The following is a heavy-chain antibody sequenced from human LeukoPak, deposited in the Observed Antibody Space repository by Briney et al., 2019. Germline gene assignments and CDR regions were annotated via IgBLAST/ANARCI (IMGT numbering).Heavy chain of an antibody. CDR2: ISAYNGNT. CDR1: GYTFTSYG. Sequence: ASVKVSCKASGYTFTSYGISWVRQAPGQGLEWMGWISAYNGNTNYAQKLQGRVTMTTDTSTSTAYMELRSLRSDDTAVYYCARTRYYYDSSGYHASKPYYFDYWGQGTLVTVSS. V-gene: IGHV1-18*01. CDR3: ARTRYYYDSSGYHASKPYYFDY. J-gene: IGHJ4*02. D-gene: IGHD3-22*01.